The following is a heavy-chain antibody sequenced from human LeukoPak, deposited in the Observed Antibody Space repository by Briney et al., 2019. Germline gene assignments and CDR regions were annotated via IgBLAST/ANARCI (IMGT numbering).Heavy chain of an antibody. D-gene: IGHD5/OR15-5a*01. CDR1: EFTFSSYA. Sequence: GGSLRLSCAASEFTFSSYAMGWVRQAPGKGLEWVASISGTGSGTYYADSVKGRFTISRDNSKNEMYLQMNSLRAEDTAVYYCVRGGVYSQGFDYWGQGTLVTVSS. CDR3: VRGGVYSQGFDY. J-gene: IGHJ4*02. CDR2: ISGTGSGT. V-gene: IGHV3-23*01.